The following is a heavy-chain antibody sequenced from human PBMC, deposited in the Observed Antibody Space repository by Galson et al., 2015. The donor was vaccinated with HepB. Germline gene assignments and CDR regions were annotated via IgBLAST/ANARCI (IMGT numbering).Heavy chain of an antibody. CDR2: ISGSGGST. D-gene: IGHD3-10*01. Sequence: SLRLSCAASGFTFSSYAMSWVRQAPGTGLEWVSAISGSGGSTYYADSVKGRFTISRDNSKNTLYLQMNSLRAEDTAVYYCAKDRDRDRYYYGSGSYYNALLDYWGQGTLVTVSS. CDR3: AKDRDRDRYYYGSGSYYNALLDY. V-gene: IGHV3-23*01. J-gene: IGHJ4*02. CDR1: GFTFSSYA.